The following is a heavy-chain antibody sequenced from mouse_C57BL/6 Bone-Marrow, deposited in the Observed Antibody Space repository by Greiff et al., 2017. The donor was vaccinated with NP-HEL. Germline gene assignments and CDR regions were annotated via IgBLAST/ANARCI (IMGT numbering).Heavy chain of an antibody. D-gene: IGHD2-3*01. CDR2: IDPSDSET. CDR3: ARQSLYDGYERGAMDY. Sequence: QVQLQQSGAELVRPGSSVKLSCKASGYTFTSYWMHWVKQRPIQGLEWIGNIDPSDSETHYNQKFKDKATLTVDKSSSTAYMQLSSLTSEDSAVYYCARQSLYDGYERGAMDYWGQGTSVTVSS. J-gene: IGHJ4*01. CDR1: GYTFTSYW. V-gene: IGHV1-52*01.